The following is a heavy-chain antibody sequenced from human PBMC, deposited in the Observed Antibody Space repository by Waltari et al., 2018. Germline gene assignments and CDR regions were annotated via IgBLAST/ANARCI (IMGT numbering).Heavy chain of an antibody. CDR1: GGSIRSYY. Sequence: QVQLQESGPGLVKPSETLSLTCSVSGGSIRSYYWSWIRQPPGKGLEWIGYIYYSGSTNYNPSLKSRVTISVDTKNQFSLNLSSVTAADTAVYYCARSPGSRHYFDYWGQGTLVTVSS. J-gene: IGHJ4*02. CDR3: ARSPGSRHYFDY. V-gene: IGHV4-59*01. CDR2: IYYSGST. D-gene: IGHD3-10*01.